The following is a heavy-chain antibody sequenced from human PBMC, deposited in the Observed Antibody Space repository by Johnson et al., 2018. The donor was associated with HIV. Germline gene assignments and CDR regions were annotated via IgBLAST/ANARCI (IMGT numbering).Heavy chain of an antibody. CDR2: IYNDDST. CDR3: ARRVAALVTAAFDS. D-gene: IGHD5-18*01. J-gene: IGHJ3*02. V-gene: IGHV3-53*01. Sequence: VQLVESGGGLIQPGGSLRLSCAASGFIVSTNFMSWVRQAPGKGLEWVSVIYNDDSTYYADSVKVRFTISRDISKNTLSLQMNSLRAEDTAVYYGARRVAALVTAAFDSWGQGTMVTVSS. CDR1: GFIVSTNF.